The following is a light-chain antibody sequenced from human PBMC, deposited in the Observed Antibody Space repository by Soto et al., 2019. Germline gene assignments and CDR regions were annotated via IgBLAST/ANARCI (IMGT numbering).Light chain of an antibody. Sequence: EIVLTQSPGTLSLSPGERATLSCGPSTGFGGSYLAWYQQKPGKAPRVLTHGASTRATGIPDRFSGSGSGTDFTLTISRLEPEDFAVYFCQQYGNPPPNAFGQGTKVEIK. CDR1: TGFGGSY. CDR2: GAS. J-gene: IGKJ2*01. V-gene: IGKV3-20*01. CDR3: QQYGNPPPNA.